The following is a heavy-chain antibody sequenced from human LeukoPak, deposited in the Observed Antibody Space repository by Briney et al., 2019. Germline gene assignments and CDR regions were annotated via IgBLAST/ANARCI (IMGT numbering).Heavy chain of an antibody. V-gene: IGHV3-7*03. Sequence: EAGGSLRLSCEASGFSFSTYWMTWVRQAPGKGLEWVANIKQDGSEKYYVDSVKGRFTISRDNAKNSVYLQMNSLRAEDTAVYYCAKIREMATIRRIGEAGFDYWGQGTLVTVSS. D-gene: IGHD5-24*01. J-gene: IGHJ4*02. CDR3: AKIREMATIRRIGEAGFDY. CDR2: IKQDGSEK. CDR1: GFSFSTYW.